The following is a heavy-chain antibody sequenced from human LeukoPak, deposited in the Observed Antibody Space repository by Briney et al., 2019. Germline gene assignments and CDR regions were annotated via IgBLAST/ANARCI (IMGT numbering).Heavy chain of an antibody. CDR1: GGSISSGGYS. V-gene: IGHV4-30-2*01. Sequence: PSETLSLTCAVSGGSISSGGYSWSWIRQPPGKGLEWIRYIYHSGSTYYNPSLKSRVTISVDRSKNQFSLKLSSVTAADTAVYYCARGGSGDTWFDPWGQGTLATVSS. J-gene: IGHJ5*02. CDR2: IYHSGST. D-gene: IGHD1-26*01. CDR3: ARGGSGDTWFDP.